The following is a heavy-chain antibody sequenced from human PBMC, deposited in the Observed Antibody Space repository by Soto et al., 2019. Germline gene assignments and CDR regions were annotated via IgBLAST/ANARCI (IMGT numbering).Heavy chain of an antibody. CDR2: IYPGDSDT. V-gene: IGHV5-51*01. CDR1: GYSFTSYW. Sequence: GESLKISCKGSGYSFTSYWIGWVRQMPGKGLEWMGIIYPGDSDTRYSPSFQGQVTISADKSISTAYLQWSSLKASDTAMYYCARLGDTATVGYYMDVWGKGTTVTVSS. J-gene: IGHJ6*03. D-gene: IGHD4-17*01. CDR3: ARLGDTATVGYYMDV.